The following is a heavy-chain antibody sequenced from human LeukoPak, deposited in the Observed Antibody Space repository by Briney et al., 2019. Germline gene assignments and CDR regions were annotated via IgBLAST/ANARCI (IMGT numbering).Heavy chain of an antibody. V-gene: IGHV1-2*02. Sequence: ASVKVSCKASGGTFSSYAISWVRQAPGQGLEWMGWINPNSGGTNYAQKFQGRVTMTRDTSISTAYMELSRLRSDDTAVYYCATAVRYCSGGSCPTGYWGQGTLVTVSS. D-gene: IGHD2-15*01. CDR1: GGTFSSYA. CDR3: ATAVRYCSGGSCPTGY. CDR2: INPNSGGT. J-gene: IGHJ4*02.